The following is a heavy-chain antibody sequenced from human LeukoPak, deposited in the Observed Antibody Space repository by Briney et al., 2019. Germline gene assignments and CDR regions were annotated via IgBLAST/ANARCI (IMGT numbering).Heavy chain of an antibody. J-gene: IGHJ3*02. D-gene: IGHD6-13*01. Sequence: SETLSLTCTVSGGSISSGSYYWSWIQQPAGKGLEWIGRIYTSGSTNYNPSLKSRVTISVDTSKNQFSLKLSSVTAADTAVYYCARQSYSSSWSPTFWSAFDIWGQGTMVTVSS. CDR2: IYTSGST. CDR1: GGSISSGSYY. V-gene: IGHV4-61*02. CDR3: ARQSYSSSWSPTFWSAFDI.